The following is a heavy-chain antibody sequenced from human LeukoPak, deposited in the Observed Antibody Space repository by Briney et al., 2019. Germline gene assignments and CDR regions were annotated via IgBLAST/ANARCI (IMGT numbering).Heavy chain of an antibody. D-gene: IGHD1-26*01. J-gene: IGHJ4*02. CDR2: IYYSGST. V-gene: IGHV4-39*07. Sequence: SETLSLTCTVSGGSISSSSYYWGWIRQPPGKGLEWIGSIYYSGSTYYNPSLKSRVTISVDTSKNQFSLKLSSVTAADTAVYYCARGGQWEPTLVYWGQGTLVTASS. CDR1: GGSISSSSYY. CDR3: ARGGQWEPTLVY.